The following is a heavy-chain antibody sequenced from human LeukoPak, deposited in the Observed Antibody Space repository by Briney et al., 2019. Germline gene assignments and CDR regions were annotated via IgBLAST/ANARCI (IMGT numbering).Heavy chain of an antibody. CDR3: ARGRDIVVVPAAITPDYFDY. CDR2: IYYSGST. V-gene: IGHV4-31*03. D-gene: IGHD2-2*02. Sequence: SQTLPLTCTVSGGSISSGGYYWSWIRQHPGKGLEWIGYIYYSGSTYYNPSLKSRVTISVDTSKNQFSLKLSSVTAADTAVYYCARGRDIVVVPAAITPDYFDYWGQGTLVTVSS. J-gene: IGHJ4*02. CDR1: GGSISSGGYY.